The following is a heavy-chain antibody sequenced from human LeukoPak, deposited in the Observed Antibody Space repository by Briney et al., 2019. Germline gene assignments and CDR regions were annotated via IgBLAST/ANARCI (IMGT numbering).Heavy chain of an antibody. CDR3: ARDGLHTAHFDY. V-gene: IGHV3-48*02. Sequence: GGSLRLSCAASGFTFSSYTMNWVRQAPGKGLQWVSTVSASSNIHYSDSVKGRFTISRDNARDSLYLQMNSLRDEDTAVYYCARDGLHTAHFDYWGQGTLVTVSS. CDR1: GFTFSSYT. J-gene: IGHJ4*02. CDR2: VSASSNI. D-gene: IGHD5-18*01.